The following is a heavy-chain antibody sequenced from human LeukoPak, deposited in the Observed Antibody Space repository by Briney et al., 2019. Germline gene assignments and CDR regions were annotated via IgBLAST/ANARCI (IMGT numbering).Heavy chain of an antibody. CDR1: GGSISSGDYY. CDR3: ARVAYYYYYYYMDV. CDR2: IYYSGST. Sequence: PSETLSLTCTVSGGSISSGDYYWSWIRQPPGKGLEWIGYIYYSGSTYYNPSLKSRVTISVDTSKIQFSLKLSSVTAADTAVYYCARVAYYYYYYYMDVWGKGTTVTVSS. J-gene: IGHJ6*03. V-gene: IGHV4-30-4*08.